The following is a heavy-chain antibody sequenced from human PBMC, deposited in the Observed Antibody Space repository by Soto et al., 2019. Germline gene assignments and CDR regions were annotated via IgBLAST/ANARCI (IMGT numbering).Heavy chain of an antibody. V-gene: IGHV4-39*01. D-gene: IGHD3-3*01. Sequence: SETLSLTCTVSGGSISSSSYYWGWIRQPPGKGLEWIGSIYYSGSTYYNPSLKSRVTISVDTSKNQFSLKLSSVTAADTAVYYCARTKEKNYDFWSGYYPPWFDPWGQGTLVTVSS. CDR2: IYYSGST. CDR3: ARTKEKNYDFWSGYYPPWFDP. CDR1: GGSISSSSYY. J-gene: IGHJ5*02.